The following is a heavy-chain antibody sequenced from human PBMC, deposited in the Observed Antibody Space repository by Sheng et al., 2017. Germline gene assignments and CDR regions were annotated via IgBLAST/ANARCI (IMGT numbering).Heavy chain of an antibody. CDR2: IYYSGST. J-gene: IGHJ6*02. CDR3: ARGAAAARSYYYGMDV. Sequence: QVQLQESGPGLVKPSETLSLTCTVSGGSISSYYWSWIRQPPGKGLEWIGYIYYSGSTNYNPSLKSRVTISVDTSKNQFSLKLSSVTAADTAVYYCARGAAAARSYYYGMDVWGQGTTVTVSS. D-gene: IGHD6-13*01. V-gene: IGHV4-59*01. CDR1: GGSISSYY.